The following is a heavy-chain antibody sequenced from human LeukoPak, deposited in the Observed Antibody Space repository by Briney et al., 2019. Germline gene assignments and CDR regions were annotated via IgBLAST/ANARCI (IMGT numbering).Heavy chain of an antibody. J-gene: IGHJ3*02. CDR2: IYPGDSDT. CDR3: ARPHYYDSSGGGRGAFDI. V-gene: IGHV5-51*01. CDR1: GYSFPIYW. D-gene: IGHD3-22*01. Sequence: GESLKISCRVSGYSFPIYWIGWVRQMPGRGLEWLGIIYPGDSDTRYSPSFQGQVTISADKSISTAYLQWNSLKASDTAMYYCARPHYYDSSGGGRGAFDIWGQGTMVTVPS.